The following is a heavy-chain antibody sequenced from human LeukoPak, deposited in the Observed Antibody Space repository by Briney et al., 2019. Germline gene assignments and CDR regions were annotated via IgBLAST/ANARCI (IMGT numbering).Heavy chain of an antibody. CDR1: GYTFTSYY. Sequence: ASVKVSCKASGYTFTSYYMHWVRQAPGQGLEWMGIINPSGGSTSYAQKFQGRVTMTRDTSTSTVYMELSSLRSEDTAVYYCARDLMDIVVVVAPYYYGMDVWGQGTTVTVSS. J-gene: IGHJ6*02. CDR3: ARDLMDIVVVVAPYYYGMDV. D-gene: IGHD2-15*01. V-gene: IGHV1-46*01. CDR2: INPSGGST.